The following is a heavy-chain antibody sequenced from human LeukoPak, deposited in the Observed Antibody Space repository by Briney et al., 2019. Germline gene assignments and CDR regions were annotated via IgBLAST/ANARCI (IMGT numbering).Heavy chain of an antibody. Sequence: PSETLSLTCAVSGGSISSGGYYWSWIHQHPGKGLEWIGYIYYSGSTYYNPSLKSRVTISVDTSKNQFSLKLSSVTAADTAVYSCAREVGDGYNPLDYWGQGTLVTVSS. CDR1: GGSISSGGYY. CDR3: AREVGDGYNPLDY. D-gene: IGHD5-24*01. V-gene: IGHV4-31*11. J-gene: IGHJ4*02. CDR2: IYYSGST.